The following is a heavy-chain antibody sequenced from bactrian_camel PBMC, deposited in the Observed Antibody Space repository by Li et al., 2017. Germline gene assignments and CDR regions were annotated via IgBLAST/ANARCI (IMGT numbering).Heavy chain of an antibody. J-gene: IGHJ4*01. Sequence: HVQLVESGGGLVQPGGSLRLSCAASGFIFSSSSMYWVRQAPGKGLEWLSTFRSGDAGTNYAPSVKGRFTISRDNAKNTVYLQMNSLKSEDTALYYCATTRRLYGGPGLDYNYWGQGTQVTVSS. D-gene: IGHD2*01. CDR3: ATTRRLYGGPGLDYNY. V-gene: IGHV3S1*01. CDR1: GFIFSSSS. CDR2: FRSGDAGT.